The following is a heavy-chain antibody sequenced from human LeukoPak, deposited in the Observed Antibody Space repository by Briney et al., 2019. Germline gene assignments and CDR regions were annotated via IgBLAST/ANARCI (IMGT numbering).Heavy chain of an antibody. CDR1: GFTFSSYG. CDR3: AKQPYPLTVTTWYFDY. Sequence: GRSLRLSCAASGFTFSSYGMHWVRQAPGKGLEWVAVISYDGSNKYYADSVKGRFTISRDNSKNTLYLQMNSLRAEDTAVYYCAKQPYPLTVTTWYFDYWGQGTLVTVSS. J-gene: IGHJ4*02. D-gene: IGHD4-17*01. CDR2: ISYDGSNK. V-gene: IGHV3-30*18.